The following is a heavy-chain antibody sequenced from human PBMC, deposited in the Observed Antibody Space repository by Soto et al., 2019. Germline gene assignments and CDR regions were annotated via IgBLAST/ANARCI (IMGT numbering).Heavy chain of an antibody. Sequence: QMQLQQWGAGLLKPSETLSLTCAVYGGSFSGYYYYWIRQPPGKGLEWIGEINRSGSTNYNPSLKSLVTISVDTSKNQFSLTLSSVPAADTAIYYCARGGLTTVPPLTWGQGTLVTVSS. CDR2: INRSGST. D-gene: IGHD4-17*01. J-gene: IGHJ4*02. V-gene: IGHV4-34*01. CDR3: ARGGLTTVPPLT. CDR1: GGSFSGYY.